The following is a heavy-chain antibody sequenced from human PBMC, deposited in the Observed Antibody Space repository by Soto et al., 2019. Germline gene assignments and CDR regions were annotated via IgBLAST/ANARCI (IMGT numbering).Heavy chain of an antibody. D-gene: IGHD3-16*01. Sequence: EVQLMESGGGLVQPGGSLRLSCVASGFTVSNNYMSWVRQAPRKGLEWVSVIYSGGNTYHADSVKGRFTISRDNSKNTPYFQMNILRVEDTAVYYCAKELGAHDAFDVWAQGTMVTVSS. CDR2: IYSGGNT. CDR1: GFTVSNNY. V-gene: IGHV3-66*01. CDR3: AKELGAHDAFDV. J-gene: IGHJ3*01.